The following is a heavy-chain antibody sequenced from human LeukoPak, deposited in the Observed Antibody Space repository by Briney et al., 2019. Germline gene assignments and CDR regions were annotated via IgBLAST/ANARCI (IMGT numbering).Heavy chain of an antibody. J-gene: IGHJ3*02. D-gene: IGHD6-13*01. V-gene: IGHV4-39*07. CDR3: AGTYSLYDPFDI. Sequence: SETLSLTCIVSGGFITSSNSHWGWIRQPPGKGLEWVGTIYYSGSTYYKSSLKSRVTISVDTSKNQFSLKLSSVTAADTAVYYCAGTYSLYDPFDIWGQGTMVTVSS. CDR1: GGFITSSNSH. CDR2: IYYSGST.